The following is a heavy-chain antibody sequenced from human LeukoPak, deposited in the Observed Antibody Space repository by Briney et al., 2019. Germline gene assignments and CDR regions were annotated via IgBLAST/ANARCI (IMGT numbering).Heavy chain of an antibody. Sequence: GGSLRLSCAASGFTFDDYAMHWVRQAPGKGLEWVSGISWNSGSIGYADSVKGRFTISRDNAKNSLYLQMNSLRAEDTALYYCASHYDFWSGYLPFDYWGQGTLVTVSS. D-gene: IGHD3-3*01. J-gene: IGHJ4*02. CDR3: ASHYDFWSGYLPFDY. CDR1: GFTFDDYA. CDR2: ISWNSGSI. V-gene: IGHV3-9*01.